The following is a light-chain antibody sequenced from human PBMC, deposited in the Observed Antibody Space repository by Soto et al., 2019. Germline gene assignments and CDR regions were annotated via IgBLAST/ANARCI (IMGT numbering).Light chain of an antibody. CDR2: AAS. CDR3: QRYYNAPFT. Sequence: DIQVTQYPSSLSASVGDRVTITCQASQGIKNYLAWYQQKPGEIPKLLIYAASTLESGIPPRFSGSGSGTDFTLTINNLQPEDVATYYCQRYYNAPFTFGGGTKVEIK. V-gene: IGKV1-27*01. J-gene: IGKJ4*01. CDR1: QGIKNY.